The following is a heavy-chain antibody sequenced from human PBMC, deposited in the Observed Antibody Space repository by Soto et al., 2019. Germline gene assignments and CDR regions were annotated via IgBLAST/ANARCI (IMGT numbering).Heavy chain of an antibody. CDR3: ARDGLQTTVTLPYFDS. V-gene: IGHV1-46*01. CDR1: RDALGCNY. J-gene: IGHJ4*02. Sequence: GVPVEASCKEPRDALGCNYLYWLQHAPGKGLEYMGMINPNGGSTNYAQKFQGRVTMTTDTSTSTAYMELMSLRSDDTAVYYCARDGLQTTVTLPYFDSWGQGTQVTVSS. CDR2: INPNGGST. D-gene: IGHD4-17*01.